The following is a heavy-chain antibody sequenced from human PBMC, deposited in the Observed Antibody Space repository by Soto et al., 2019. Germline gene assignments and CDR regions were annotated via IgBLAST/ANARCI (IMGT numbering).Heavy chain of an antibody. CDR2: IHSSGST. J-gene: IGHJ4*02. D-gene: IGHD3-3*01. CDR3: ARLGVTIRRFQFDD. V-gene: IGHV4-39*01. CDR1: GASTSSSSYY. Sequence: QLQLQESGPGLVKPSETLSLTCTVSGASTSSSSYYWGWIRQPPGKGLQWIGHIHSSGSTSYSPSLKRRVSLSVDTSRNQFSLKLSSVTAADTAVYYCARLGVTIRRFQFDDWGLGTLVTVSS.